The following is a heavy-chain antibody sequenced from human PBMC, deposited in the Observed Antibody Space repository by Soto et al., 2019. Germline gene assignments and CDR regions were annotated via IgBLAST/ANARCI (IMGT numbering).Heavy chain of an antibody. V-gene: IGHV4-38-2*01. CDR1: GHSISSGYY. Sequence: PSETLSLTCAVSGHSISSGYYWGWIRQPPGKGLEWIGSIYHSGNTKYNPSLKSRVTISVDKSKNQFSLHLTSVTAADTAVYYCASSGWSEDFYYYYGMDVWGQGTTVTVSS. CDR2: IYHSGNT. D-gene: IGHD6-19*01. J-gene: IGHJ6*02. CDR3: ASSGWSEDFYYYYGMDV.